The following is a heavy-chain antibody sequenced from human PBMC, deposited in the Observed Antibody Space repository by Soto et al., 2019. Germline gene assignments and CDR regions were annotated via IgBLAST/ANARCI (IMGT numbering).Heavy chain of an antibody. CDR2: ISGSGGST. V-gene: IGHV3-23*01. J-gene: IGHJ6*02. CDR3: AKAKYSSGGYYYYGMDV. D-gene: IGHD6-19*01. Sequence: GGSLRLSCAASGFTFSSYAMGWVRQAPGKGLEWVSAISGSGGSTYHADSVKGRFTISRDNSKNTLYLQMNSLRAEDTAVYYCAKAKYSSGGYYYYGMDVWGQGTTVTVSS. CDR1: GFTFSSYA.